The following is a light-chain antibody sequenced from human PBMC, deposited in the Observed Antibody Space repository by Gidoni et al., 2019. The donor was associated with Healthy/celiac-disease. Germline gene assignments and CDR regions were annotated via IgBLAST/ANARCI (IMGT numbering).Light chain of an antibody. J-gene: IGKJ1*01. CDR2: GAS. Sequence: EIVMTQSPATLSVSPGERATLSCRASQSVSSNLAWYQQKPGPATRLLIYGASTSANGIPDRFSGSGYGTEFTLIISSLQSEDFEVYYCKHYNNWPRTFGQGTKVEIK. CDR3: KHYNNWPRT. CDR1: QSVSSN. V-gene: IGKV3-15*01.